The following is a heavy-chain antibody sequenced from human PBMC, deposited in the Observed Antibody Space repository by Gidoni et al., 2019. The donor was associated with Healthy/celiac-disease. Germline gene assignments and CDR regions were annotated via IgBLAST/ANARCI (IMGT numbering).Heavy chain of an antibody. J-gene: IGHJ4*02. D-gene: IGHD3-22*01. CDR2: ISYDGSNK. Sequence: QVQLVESAGGVVQPGRSLRLSCAASGFTFSSYAMHWVRQAPGKGLEWVAVISYDGSNKYYADSVKGRFTISRDNSKNTLYLQMNSLRAEDTAVYYCARDPRGSSGYFDYWGQGTLVTVSS. CDR1: GFTFSSYA. V-gene: IGHV3-30*01. CDR3: ARDPRGSSGYFDY.